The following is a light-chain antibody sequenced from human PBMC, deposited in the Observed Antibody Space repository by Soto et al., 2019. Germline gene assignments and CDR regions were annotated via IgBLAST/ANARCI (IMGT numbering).Light chain of an antibody. CDR2: DAS. CDR1: QSVSSY. J-gene: IGKJ5*01. Sequence: EIVVTQSPATLSLSPGERATLSCRASQSVSSYLAWYQQKPGQAPRLLIYDASNRATGIPARFSGSGSGTDFTLTISSLEPEDFAVYYCQQRSNWPSFGQGTRLEIK. V-gene: IGKV3-11*01. CDR3: QQRSNWPS.